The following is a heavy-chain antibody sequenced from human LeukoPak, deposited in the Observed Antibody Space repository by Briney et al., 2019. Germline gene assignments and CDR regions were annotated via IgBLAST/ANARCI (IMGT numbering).Heavy chain of an antibody. J-gene: IGHJ6*02. Sequence: GGSLRLSCAASGFTFSSYGMHWVRQAPGKGLEWVAVIWYDGSNKYCADSVKGRFTISRDNSKNTLYLQMNSLRAEDTAVYYCARDSVDSYGMDVWGQGTTVTVSS. CDR2: IWYDGSNK. D-gene: IGHD5-12*01. V-gene: IGHV3-33*01. CDR3: ARDSVDSYGMDV. CDR1: GFTFSSYG.